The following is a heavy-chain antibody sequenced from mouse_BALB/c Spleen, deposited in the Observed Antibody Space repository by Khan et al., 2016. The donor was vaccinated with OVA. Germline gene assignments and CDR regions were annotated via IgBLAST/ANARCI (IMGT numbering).Heavy chain of an antibody. CDR2: IGPGSSNA. Sequence: DLVKPGASVKLSCKASGYTFTSYWINWIKQRPGQGLEWIGRIGPGSSNAYYNDMFKDKATLTVDTSSNTAYIQLSSLSSEDTTVYFRARENYCGRSCYAMDYWGQGTSVTVSA. D-gene: IGHD1-1*01. J-gene: IGHJ4*01. CDR3: ARENYCGRSCYAMDY. CDR1: GYTFTSYW. V-gene: IGHV1S41*01.